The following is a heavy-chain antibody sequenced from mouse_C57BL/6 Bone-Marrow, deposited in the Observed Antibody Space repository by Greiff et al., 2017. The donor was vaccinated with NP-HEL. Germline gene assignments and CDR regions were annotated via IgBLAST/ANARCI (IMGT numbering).Heavy chain of an antibody. CDR1: GYTFTSYW. J-gene: IGHJ2*01. Sequence: VQLQQSGAELVKPGASVKLSCKASGYTFTSYWMQWVKQRPGQGLEWIGEIDPSDSYTNYNQKFKGKATLTVDTSSSTAYMQLSSLTSEDSAVYYCARPDYYSIDYWGQGTTLTVSS. CDR3: ARPDYYSIDY. D-gene: IGHD2-5*01. CDR2: IDPSDSYT. V-gene: IGHV1-50*01.